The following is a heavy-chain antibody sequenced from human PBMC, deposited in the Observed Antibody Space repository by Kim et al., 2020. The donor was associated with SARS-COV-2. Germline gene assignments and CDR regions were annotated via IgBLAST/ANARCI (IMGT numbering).Heavy chain of an antibody. CDR2: MNPNSGNT. J-gene: IGHJ4*02. V-gene: IGHV1-8*01. D-gene: IGHD6-19*01. Sequence: ASVKVSCKASGYTFTSYDINWVRQATGQGLEWMGWMNPNSGNTGYAQKFQGRVTMTRNTSISTAYMELSSLRSEDTAVYYCARVGIAVAGVGADYWGQGTLVTVSS. CDR3: ARVGIAVAGVGADY. CDR1: GYTFTSYD.